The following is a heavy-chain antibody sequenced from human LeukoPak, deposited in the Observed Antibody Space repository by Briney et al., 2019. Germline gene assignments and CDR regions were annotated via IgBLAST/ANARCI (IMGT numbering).Heavy chain of an antibody. CDR3: AIAYSSGWYGT. V-gene: IGHV3-21*01. CDR2: ISSSSSYI. J-gene: IGHJ4*02. CDR1: GFTFSSYS. D-gene: IGHD6-19*01. Sequence: PGGSLRLSCAASGFTFSSYSMNWVRQAPGKGLEWVSSISSSSSYIYYADSVKGRFTISRDNAKNSLYLQMNSLRAEDTAVHYCAIAYSSGWYGTWGQGTLVTVSS.